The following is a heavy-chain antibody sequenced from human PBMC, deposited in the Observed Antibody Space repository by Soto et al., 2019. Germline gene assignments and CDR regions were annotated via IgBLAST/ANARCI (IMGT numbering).Heavy chain of an antibody. D-gene: IGHD2-2*01. CDR2: IIPIFGTA. V-gene: IGHV1-69*13. CDR3: ARAGDIVVVPAASNWFDP. Sequence: SVKVSCKASGGTFSSYAISWVRQAPGQGLEWMGGIIPIFGTANYAQKFQGRVTITADESTSTAYMELSSLRSEDTAVYYCARAGDIVVVPAASNWFDPWGQGTLVTVSS. CDR1: GGTFSSYA. J-gene: IGHJ5*02.